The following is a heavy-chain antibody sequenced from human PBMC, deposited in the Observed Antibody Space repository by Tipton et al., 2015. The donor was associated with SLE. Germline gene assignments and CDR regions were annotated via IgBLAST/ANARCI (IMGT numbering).Heavy chain of an antibody. Sequence: TLSLTCTVSGDSISNSPYYWGWIRQPPGKGLEWIGSIYYSGTTYYNPSLKSRLTISVDTSKNQFSLKLSSVTAADTAVYYCARRNSGWFPLDYWGQGTLVTVSS. D-gene: IGHD6-19*01. CDR1: GDSISNSPYY. CDR3: ARRNSGWFPLDY. V-gene: IGHV4-39*07. J-gene: IGHJ4*02. CDR2: IYYSGTT.